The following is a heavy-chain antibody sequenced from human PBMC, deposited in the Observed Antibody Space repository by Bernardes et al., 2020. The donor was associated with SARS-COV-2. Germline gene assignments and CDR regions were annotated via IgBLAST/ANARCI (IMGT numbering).Heavy chain of an antibody. Sequence: GGSLRLSCAASGFTFSSYAMHWVRQAPGKGLEWVAVISYDGSNKYYADSVKGRFTISRDNSKNTLYLQMNSLRAEDTAVYYCARDSDWGVTVVTRISLLFDYWGQGTLVTVSS. CDR1: GFTFSSYA. V-gene: IGHV3-30-3*01. CDR2: ISYDGSNK. D-gene: IGHD2-21*02. CDR3: ARDSDWGVTVVTRISLLFDY. J-gene: IGHJ4*02.